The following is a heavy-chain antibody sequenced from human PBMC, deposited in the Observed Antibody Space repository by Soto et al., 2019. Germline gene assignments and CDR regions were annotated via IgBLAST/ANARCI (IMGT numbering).Heavy chain of an antibody. V-gene: IGHV3-30-3*01. CDR1: GFTFSSYA. CDR3: ARSADYGGNSNYYHYGMDV. J-gene: IGHJ6*02. Sequence: GGSLRLSCAASGFTFSSYAMHWVRQAPGKGLEWVAVISYDGSNKYYADSVKGRFTISRDNSKNTLYLQMNSLRAEDTAVYYCARSADYGGNSNYYHYGMDVWGQGTTVTVSS. D-gene: IGHD4-17*01. CDR2: ISYDGSNK.